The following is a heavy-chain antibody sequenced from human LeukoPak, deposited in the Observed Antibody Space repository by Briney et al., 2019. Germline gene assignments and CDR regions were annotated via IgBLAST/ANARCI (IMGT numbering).Heavy chain of an antibody. J-gene: IGHJ4*02. CDR2: LTGSGSNT. CDR3: ARVGSRYCSGANCYDGF. V-gene: IGHV3-23*01. CDR1: GFTFSNYP. Sequence: GGSLRLSCAASGFTFSNYPMSWVRQAPGKGLEWVSALTGSGSNTYYADSVKGRFTISRDNSKNTLYLQMNNLRAEDTAIYYCARVGSRYCSGANCYDGFWGQGTLVSVSS. D-gene: IGHD2-15*01.